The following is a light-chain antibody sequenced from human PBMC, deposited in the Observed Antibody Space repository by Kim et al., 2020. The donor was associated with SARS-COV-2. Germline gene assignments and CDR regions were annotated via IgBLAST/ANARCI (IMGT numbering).Light chain of an antibody. J-gene: IGLJ2*01. V-gene: IGLV1-44*01. CDR3: AAWDDSLNGVV. Sequence: GQRVTNACSGSSSNIGSNTVNWYQQLPGTAPKLLICSNNQRPSGVPDRFSGSKSGTSASLAISGLQSEDEADYYCAAWDDSLNGVVFGGGTQLTVL. CDR2: SNN. CDR1: SSNIGSNT.